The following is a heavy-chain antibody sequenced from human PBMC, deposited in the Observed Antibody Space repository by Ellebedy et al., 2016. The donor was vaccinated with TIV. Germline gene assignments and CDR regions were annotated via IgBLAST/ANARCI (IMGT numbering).Heavy chain of an antibody. D-gene: IGHD3-3*01. Sequence: PGGSLRLSCAASGFTFSTYSMNWVRQAPGKGLEWVSSITSGSGDIYYSDSVKGRFTISRDNAKNSLYLQMNSLRAEDTAVYYCARGEVLLRFWSFDLWGRGSLVTVSS. CDR2: ITSGSGDI. CDR3: ARGEVLLRFWSFDL. V-gene: IGHV3-21*01. CDR1: GFTFSTYS. J-gene: IGHJ2*01.